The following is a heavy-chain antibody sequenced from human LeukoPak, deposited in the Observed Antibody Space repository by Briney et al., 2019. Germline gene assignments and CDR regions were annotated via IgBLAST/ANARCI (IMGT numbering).Heavy chain of an antibody. CDR3: ARRGETAMVGDY. CDR1: GITVSNNY. D-gene: IGHD5-18*01. V-gene: IGHV3-66*01. CDR2: IYSGGST. J-gene: IGHJ4*02. Sequence: GGSLRLSCAASGITVSNNYMNWVRQAPGKGLEWVSLIYSGGSTYYADSVKGRFTISRDNSKNTLYLQMNSLRAEDTAVYYCARRGETAMVGDYWGRGTLVTVSS.